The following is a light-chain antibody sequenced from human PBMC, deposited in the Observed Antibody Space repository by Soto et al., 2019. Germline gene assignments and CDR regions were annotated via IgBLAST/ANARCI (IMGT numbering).Light chain of an antibody. CDR3: QQYNNWPRT. V-gene: IGKV3-15*01. J-gene: IGKJ1*01. CDR2: GAS. Sequence: EIVLTQSPGTLSFSPGERATLSCRASQSVSSNLAWYQQKPGQAPRLLIYGASTRATGIAARFSGSGSGTECTLTISSLQSEDVAVYYCQQYNNWPRTLGQGTKVDIK. CDR1: QSVSSN.